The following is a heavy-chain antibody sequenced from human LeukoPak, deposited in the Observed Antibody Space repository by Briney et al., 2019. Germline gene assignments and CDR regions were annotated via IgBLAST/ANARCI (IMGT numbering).Heavy chain of an antibody. D-gene: IGHD1-1*01. CDR3: ARAGNGDY. CDR2: INHSGST. V-gene: IGHV4-34*01. CDR1: GGSFSGYY. Sequence: SETLSLTCAVYGGSFSGYYWSWIRRPPGKGLEWIGEINHSGSTNYNPSLKSRVTISVDTSKNQFSLKLSSVTAADTAVYYCARAGNGDYWGQGTLVTVSS. J-gene: IGHJ4*02.